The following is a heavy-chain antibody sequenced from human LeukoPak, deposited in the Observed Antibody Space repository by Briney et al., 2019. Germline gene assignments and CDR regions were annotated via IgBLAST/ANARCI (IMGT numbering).Heavy chain of an antibody. J-gene: IGHJ4*02. V-gene: IGHV3-30*04. CDR3: ARGEWQWSDY. CDR2: ISYDGSSK. D-gene: IGHD3-3*01. CDR1: GVTFSSYA. Sequence: GGALRLSCAASGVTFSSYAMHWVRQAPGKGLEWVAVISYDGSSKYYADSVKGRLTISRDNSKKTLYLQMNNLRPEDTAVYYCARGEWQWSDYWGQGTLVTVSS.